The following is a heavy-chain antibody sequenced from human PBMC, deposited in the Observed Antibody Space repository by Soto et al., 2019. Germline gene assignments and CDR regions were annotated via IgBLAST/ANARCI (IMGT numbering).Heavy chain of an antibody. CDR3: ARGRYGDY. CDR2: ISAHNGNT. CDR1: GYAFTTYG. J-gene: IGHJ4*02. Sequence: QVHLVQSGAEVKKPGASVKVSCKGSGYAFTTYGITWVRQAPGQGLEWMGWISAHNGNTNYAQKLQGRVTGTRDTSTSTAYMELRGLRSDDTAVYYCARGRYGDYWGQGAVVTVSS. V-gene: IGHV1-18*01. D-gene: IGHD1-1*01.